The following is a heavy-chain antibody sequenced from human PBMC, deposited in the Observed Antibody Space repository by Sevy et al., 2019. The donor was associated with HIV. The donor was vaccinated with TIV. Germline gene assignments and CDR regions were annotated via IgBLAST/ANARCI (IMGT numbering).Heavy chain of an antibody. CDR1: GFTFGDYA. D-gene: IGHD2-21*02. CDR3: TRDPGVVTLPSFDY. Sequence: GGSLRLSCTASGFTFGDYAMSWFRQAPGKGLEWVGFIRSRAYGGTTEYAASVKGRFTISRDDSKSIAYVQMNSLRTEDTGVYYCTRDPGVVTLPSFDYWCQGTLVTVSS. V-gene: IGHV3-49*03. J-gene: IGHJ4*02. CDR2: IRSRAYGGTT.